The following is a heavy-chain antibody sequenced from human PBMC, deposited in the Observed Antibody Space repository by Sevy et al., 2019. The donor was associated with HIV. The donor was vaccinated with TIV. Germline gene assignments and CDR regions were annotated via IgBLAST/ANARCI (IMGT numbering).Heavy chain of an antibody. Sequence: SETLSLTCAVSGDSISSNNYYWGWIRQSPGKGLEWIGIVYYTGTTYYNPSLKSRVTISVDTSKNQFSLRLSFVTAADTAVYFCAGSYYNFWNGYYNPFDSWGQGTLVTVSS. CDR3: AGSYYNFWNGYYNPFDS. CDR2: VYYTGTT. D-gene: IGHD3-3*01. CDR1: GDSISSNNYY. J-gene: IGHJ4*02. V-gene: IGHV4-39*01.